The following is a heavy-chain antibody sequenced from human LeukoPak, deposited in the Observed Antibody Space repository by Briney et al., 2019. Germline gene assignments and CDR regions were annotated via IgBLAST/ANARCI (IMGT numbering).Heavy chain of an antibody. V-gene: IGHV4-34*01. Sequence: SETLFLTCAVYGGSFSGYYWSWIRQPPGKGLEWIGEINHSGSTNYNPSLKSRVTISVDTSKNQFSLKLSSVTAADTAVYYCARRSYDILTGYYYYYMDVWGKGTTVTISS. CDR3: ARRSYDILTGYYYYYMDV. J-gene: IGHJ6*03. CDR2: INHSGST. CDR1: GGSFSGYY. D-gene: IGHD3-9*01.